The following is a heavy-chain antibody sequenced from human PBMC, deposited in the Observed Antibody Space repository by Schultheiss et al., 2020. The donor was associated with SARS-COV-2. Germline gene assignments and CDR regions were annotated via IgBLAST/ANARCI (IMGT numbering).Heavy chain of an antibody. Sequence: SQTLSLTCTVSGGSISSYYWSWIRQPPGKGLEWIGYIYYSGSTNYNPSLKSRVTIPVDTSKNQFSLKLGSVTAADSAVYYCAKGITTRRFYYDMDVWGQGATVPVSS. J-gene: IGHJ6*02. CDR1: GGSISSYY. CDR2: IYYSGST. D-gene: IGHD1-1*01. V-gene: IGHV4-59*01. CDR3: AKGITTRRFYYDMDV.